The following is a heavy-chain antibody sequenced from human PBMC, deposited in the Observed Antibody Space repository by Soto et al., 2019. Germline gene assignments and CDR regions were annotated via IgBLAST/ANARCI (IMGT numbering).Heavy chain of an antibody. V-gene: IGHV4-34*01. CDR3: ARRAAAGTYYYYYYMDV. CDR1: GGSFSGYY. CDR2: INHSGST. D-gene: IGHD6-13*01. J-gene: IGHJ6*03. Sequence: QVQLQQWGAGLLKPSETLSLTCAVYGGSFSGYYWSWIRQPPGKGLEWIGEINHSGSTNYNPSLKSRVTISVDTSKNQFYLKLSSVTAADTAVYYCARRAAAGTYYYYYYMDVWGKGTTVTVSS.